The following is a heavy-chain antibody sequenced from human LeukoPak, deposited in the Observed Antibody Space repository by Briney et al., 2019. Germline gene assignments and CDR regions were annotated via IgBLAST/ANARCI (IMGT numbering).Heavy chain of an antibody. V-gene: IGHV4-4*07. CDR2: IYTSGST. CDR3: ARENSGSYREFDY. Sequence: SETLSLTCTVAGGSISSYYWSWIRQPAGKGLEWIGRIYTSGSTNYNASLKSRVSMSVDTSKNQFSLKLSSVTAADTAVFYCARENSGSYREFDYWGQGTLVTVSS. D-gene: IGHD1-26*01. J-gene: IGHJ4*02. CDR1: GGSISSYY.